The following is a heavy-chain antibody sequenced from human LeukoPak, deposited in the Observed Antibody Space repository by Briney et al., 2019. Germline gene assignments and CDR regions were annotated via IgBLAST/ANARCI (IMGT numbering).Heavy chain of an antibody. CDR3: ARGRWYYFDY. CDR2: INHSGST. Sequence: SETLSLTCAVYGGSFSGYYWSWIRQPPGKGLEWIGEINHSGSTNYNPCLKSRVTISVDTSKNQFSLKLSSVTAADTAVYYCARGRWYYFDYWGQGTLVTVSS. V-gene: IGHV4-34*01. J-gene: IGHJ4*02. CDR1: GGSFSGYY. D-gene: IGHD6-13*01.